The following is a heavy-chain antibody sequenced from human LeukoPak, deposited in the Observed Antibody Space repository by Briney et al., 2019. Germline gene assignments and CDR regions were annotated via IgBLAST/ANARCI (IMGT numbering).Heavy chain of an antibody. J-gene: IGHJ1*01. D-gene: IGHD6-19*01. V-gene: IGHV3-21*01. CDR1: GFTFSSYS. CDR3: ARGYRSGWSKNPEYFQH. Sequence: GGSLRLSCAASGFTFSSYSMNWVRQAPGKGREWVSSISSSSSYIYYADSVKGRFTISRDNANNSLYLQMNSMRDEDTAVYYCARGYRSGWSKNPEYFQHWGQGTLVTVSS. CDR2: ISSSSSYI.